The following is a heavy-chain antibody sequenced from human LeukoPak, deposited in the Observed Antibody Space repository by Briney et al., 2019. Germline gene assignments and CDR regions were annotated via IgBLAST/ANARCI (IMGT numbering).Heavy chain of an antibody. CDR3: ARPDYGGPHVAFDI. D-gene: IGHD4-17*01. CDR1: GGTFSSYA. V-gene: IGHV1-69*13. CDR2: IIPIFGTV. Sequence: SVKVSCKASGGTFSSYAISWVRQAPGQGLEWMGGIIPIFGTVNYAQKFQGRVTITADESTSTAYMELSSLRSEDTAVYYCARPDYGGPHVAFDIWGQGTMVTVSS. J-gene: IGHJ3*02.